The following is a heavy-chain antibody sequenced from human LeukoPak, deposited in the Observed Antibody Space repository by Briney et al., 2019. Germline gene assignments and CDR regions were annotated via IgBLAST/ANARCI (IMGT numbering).Heavy chain of an antibody. J-gene: IGHJ4*02. D-gene: IGHD1-26*01. CDR2: ISSSSSYI. Sequence: GGSLRLSCAASGFTFRSYSMNWVRQAPGKGLEWVSSISSSSSYIYYADSVKGRFTISRDNAKNSLYLQMNSLRAEDTAVYYCARDLGGENLFDYWGQGTLVTVSS. CDR1: GFTFRSYS. CDR3: ARDLGGENLFDY. V-gene: IGHV3-21*01.